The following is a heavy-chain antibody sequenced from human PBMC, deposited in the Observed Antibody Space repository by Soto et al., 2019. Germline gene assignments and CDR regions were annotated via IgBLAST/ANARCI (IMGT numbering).Heavy chain of an antibody. Sequence: GGSLRLSCAASGFTFDDYGMSWVRQAPGKGLEWVSGINWNGGSTGYADSVKGRFTISRDNAKNSLYLQMNSLRAEDTALYHCARAWSSGDYRDAFDIWGQGTMVTVSS. V-gene: IGHV3-20*01. D-gene: IGHD4-17*01. J-gene: IGHJ3*02. CDR3: ARAWSSGDYRDAFDI. CDR1: GFTFDDYG. CDR2: INWNGGST.